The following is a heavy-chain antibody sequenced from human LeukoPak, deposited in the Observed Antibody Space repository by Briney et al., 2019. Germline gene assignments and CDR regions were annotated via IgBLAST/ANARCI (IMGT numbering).Heavy chain of an antibody. D-gene: IGHD2-21*02. J-gene: IGHJ3*01. V-gene: IGHV3-48*03. CDR2: ISSSGNTI. Sequence: GGSLRLSCAASGFTFSIYEMSWVRQAPGKGLEWVSYISSSGNTIYYADSVKGRFTISRDNAKNSLYLQMNSLRAEDAAVYYCAKEVTPYAFDVWGQGTMVTVSS. CDR3: AKEVTPYAFDV. CDR1: GFTFSIYE.